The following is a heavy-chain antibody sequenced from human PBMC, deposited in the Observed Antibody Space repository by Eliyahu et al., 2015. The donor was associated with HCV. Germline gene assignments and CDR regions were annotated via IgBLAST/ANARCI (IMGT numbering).Heavy chain of an antibody. D-gene: IGHD6-19*01. CDR3: ASGGGGIAVAGTGGWFDP. Sequence: QVQLQESGPGLVKPSETLSLTCXVSGXSXTXYCWSWXRQPPGKGREWIGYIHYSGGTNHNPPLKSRVTISVDTSKNQFSLNLTSVTAADTAVYYCASGGGGIAVAGTGGWFDPWGQGTLVTVSS. V-gene: IGHV4-59*01. J-gene: IGHJ5*02. CDR1: GXSXTXYC. CDR2: IHYSGGT.